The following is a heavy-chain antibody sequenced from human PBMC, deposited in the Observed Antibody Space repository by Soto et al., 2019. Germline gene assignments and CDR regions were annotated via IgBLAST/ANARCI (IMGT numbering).Heavy chain of an antibody. CDR1: GDSVSSNSAG. J-gene: IGHJ4*01. CDR2: TYYRSKWYY. D-gene: IGHD1-26*01. CDR3: ARGEQYSGRIFDY. V-gene: IGHV6-1*01. Sequence: SQTLSLTCAITGDSVSSNSAGWSWVRQSPSRGLEWLGRTYYRSKWYYEYAVSVRGRITINPDTSKNQYSLQLNSVTPEDTAVYFCARGEQYSGRIFDYWGQGTLVTVSA.